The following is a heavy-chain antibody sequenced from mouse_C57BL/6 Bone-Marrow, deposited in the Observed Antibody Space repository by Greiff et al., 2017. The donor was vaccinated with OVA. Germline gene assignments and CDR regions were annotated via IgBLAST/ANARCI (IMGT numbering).Heavy chain of an antibody. J-gene: IGHJ4*01. CDR3: ARGYYGGDYYAMDY. Sequence: EVHLVESGGGLVKPGGSLKLSCAASGFTFSSYAMSWVRQTPEKRLEWVATISDGGSYTYYPDNVKGRFTISRDNAKNNLYLQMSHLKSEDTAMYYCARGYYGGDYYAMDYWGQGTSVTVSS. V-gene: IGHV5-4*01. D-gene: IGHD1-1*02. CDR2: ISDGGSYT. CDR1: GFTFSSYA.